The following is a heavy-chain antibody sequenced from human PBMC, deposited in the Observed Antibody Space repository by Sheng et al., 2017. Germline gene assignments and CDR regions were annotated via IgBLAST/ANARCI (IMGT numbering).Heavy chain of an antibody. CDR2: IYYTGST. D-gene: IGHD3-16*01. Sequence: QLQLQESGPGLVKPSETLSLTCTVSGGSIRSSDYCWGWIRQPPGKGLEWIGSIYYTGSTYYNPSLKSRLSISMDTSKNQFSLKLSSVTAADTAVYSCARGFGSRTQPNGGVFDYWDQGTLGHRSPQ. V-gene: IGHV4-39*07. J-gene: IGHJ4*02. CDR1: GGSIRSSDYC. CDR3: ARGFGSRTQPNGGVFDY.